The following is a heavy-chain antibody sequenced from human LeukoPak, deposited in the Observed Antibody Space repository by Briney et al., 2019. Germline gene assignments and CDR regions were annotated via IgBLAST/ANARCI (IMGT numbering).Heavy chain of an antibody. CDR3: ARDICSGDRCYPYYFDY. D-gene: IGHD2-15*01. CDR1: GYTFTSYD. V-gene: IGHV1-18*01. Sequence: ASVKVSCKTPGYTFTSYDICWVRQAPGQGLEWMGGISAYNGNTNYAQKFQGRVTMTTNTSTSTAYMELRSLRSDETAVYYCARDICSGDRCYPYYFDYWGQGALVTVSS. J-gene: IGHJ4*02. CDR2: ISAYNGNT.